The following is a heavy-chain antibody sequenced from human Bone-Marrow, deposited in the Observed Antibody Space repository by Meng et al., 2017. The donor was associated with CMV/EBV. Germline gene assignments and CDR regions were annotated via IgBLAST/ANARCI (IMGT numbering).Heavy chain of an antibody. CDR1: GYTFTSHG. Sequence: ASVKVSCKASGYTFTSHGISWVRQAPGQGLEWMGWINPTSGGTNHAQKFQGRVTMTRDTSISTAYMELSRLRSDDTAVYYCARDRRMLSGGDCYDYWGQGTLVTVSS. CDR3: ARDRRMLSGGDCYDY. D-gene: IGHD2-21*01. CDR2: INPTSGGT. V-gene: IGHV1-2*02. J-gene: IGHJ4*02.